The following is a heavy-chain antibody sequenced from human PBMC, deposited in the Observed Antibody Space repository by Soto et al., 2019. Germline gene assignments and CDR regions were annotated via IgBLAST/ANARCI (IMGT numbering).Heavy chain of an antibody. V-gene: IGHV3-33*01. J-gene: IGHJ6*02. CDR2: IWYDGSNK. Sequence: PGXSLRLSCAASGFTFSSYGMHWFRQAPDKGLEWVAVIWYDGSNKYYADSVKGRFTISRDNSKNTLYLQMNSLRAEDTAVYYCARGGDYYYGMDVWGQGTTVTVSS. CDR3: ARGGDYYYGMDV. CDR1: GFTFSSYG.